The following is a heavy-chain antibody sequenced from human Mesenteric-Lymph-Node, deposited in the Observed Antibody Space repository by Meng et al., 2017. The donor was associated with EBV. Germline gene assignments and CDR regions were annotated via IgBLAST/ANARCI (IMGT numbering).Heavy chain of an antibody. CDR2: INAGNGDT. D-gene: IGHD3-22*01. V-gene: IGHV1-3*01. CDR3: ARGYYDDSSGYYVVGH. CDR1: GYSFSKYA. J-gene: IGHJ5*02. Sequence: QVQLVQSGAEVKKPGASVKVSCKASGYSFSKYAIHWVRQAPGQRLEWMGWINAGNGDTKYSQKLQGRVILTSDTSASTVYMDLSSLRSEDTAVYYCARGYYDDSSGYYVVGHWGQGTLVTVSS.